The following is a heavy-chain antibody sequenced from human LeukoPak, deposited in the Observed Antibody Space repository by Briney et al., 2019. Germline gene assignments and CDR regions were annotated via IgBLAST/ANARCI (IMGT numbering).Heavy chain of an antibody. V-gene: IGHV3-7*03. CDR2: IKQDGSGK. J-gene: IGHJ4*02. CDR1: GFTFSSYW. Sequence: GGSLRLSCAASGFTFSSYWMSWVRQAPGKGLEWVANIKQDGSGKYYVDSVKGRFTISRDNAKNTLYLQMNSLIAEDTAVYYCARVNDYVWGSYEDYWGQGTLVTVSS. D-gene: IGHD3-16*01. CDR3: ARVNDYVWGSYEDY.